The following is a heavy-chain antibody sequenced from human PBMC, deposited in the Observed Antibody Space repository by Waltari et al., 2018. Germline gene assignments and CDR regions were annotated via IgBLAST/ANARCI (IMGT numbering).Heavy chain of an antibody. V-gene: IGHV4-4*02. D-gene: IGHD2-15*01. CDR2: IHRSGRS. CDR1: GDSMSERDW. Sequence: QLQLQQSGPGLVKPSESLSLTCAVSGDSMSERDWWSWVRQPPGKGLEWIGQIHRSGRSNYNPSLESRVTLSIDTSNKQFTLRLPSATAADTAGYYCARDRGRGLYLDSWGQGTLVTVSP. CDR3: ARDRGRGLYLDS. J-gene: IGHJ4*02.